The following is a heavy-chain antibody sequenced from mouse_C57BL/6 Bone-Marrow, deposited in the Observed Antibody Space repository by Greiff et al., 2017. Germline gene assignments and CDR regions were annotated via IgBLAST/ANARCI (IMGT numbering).Heavy chain of an antibody. CDR3: ARPNYYVGSSYLAY. V-gene: IGHV5-6*02. CDR1: GFTFSSYG. J-gene: IGHJ2*01. CDR2: ISSGGSYT. Sequence: EVMLVESGGDLVKPGGSLKLSCAASGFTFSSYGMSWVRQTPDKRLEWVATISSGGSYTYYPDSVKGRLTIARDNAKNTLYLQMSSLKSEDTALYYCARPNYYVGSSYLAYWGQGTTLTVSS. D-gene: IGHD1-1*01.